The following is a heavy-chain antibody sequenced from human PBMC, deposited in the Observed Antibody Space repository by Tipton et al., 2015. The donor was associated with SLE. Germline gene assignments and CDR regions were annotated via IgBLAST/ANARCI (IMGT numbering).Heavy chain of an antibody. Sequence: TLSLTCTVSGGSISSSSYYWGWIRQPPGKGLEWIGSIYYSGSTYYNPSLKSRVTISVDTSKNQFSLKLSSVTAADMAIYYCARESFTNDFYYYMDVWGKGTTVTVSS. V-gene: IGHV4-39*07. CDR3: ARESFTNDFYYYMDV. CDR1: GGSISSSSYY. J-gene: IGHJ6*03. D-gene: IGHD2-8*01. CDR2: IYYSGST.